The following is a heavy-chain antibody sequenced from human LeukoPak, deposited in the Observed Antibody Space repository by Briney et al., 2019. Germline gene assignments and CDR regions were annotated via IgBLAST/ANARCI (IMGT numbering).Heavy chain of an antibody. J-gene: IGHJ4*02. D-gene: IGHD2-2*01. CDR3: SLYCSSTSCPPFGY. V-gene: IGHV3-48*04. CDR1: GFTFSSYS. Sequence: GGSLRLSCAASGFTFSSYSMNWVRQAPGKGLEWVSCISSSSSTIYYADSVKGRFTISRDNAKNSLYLQMNSLRAEDTAVYYCSLYCSSTSCPPFGYWGQGTLVTVSS. CDR2: ISSSSSTI.